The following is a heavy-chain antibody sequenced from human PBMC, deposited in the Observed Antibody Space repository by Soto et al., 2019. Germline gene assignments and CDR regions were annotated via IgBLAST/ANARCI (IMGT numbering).Heavy chain of an antibody. D-gene: IGHD2-21*02. J-gene: IGHJ4*02. CDR1: GGSVTSGNYY. Sequence: PSETLSLTCTVSGGSVTSGNYYWSWIRQPPGKGLEWIGDIYYSGSTNYNPSLKSRVTISVDASKNQFSLKLSSVTAAETAIYYCARGRVVTTFVDYWGQGTLVTVSS. CDR3: ARGRVVTTFVDY. CDR2: IYYSGST. V-gene: IGHV4-61*01.